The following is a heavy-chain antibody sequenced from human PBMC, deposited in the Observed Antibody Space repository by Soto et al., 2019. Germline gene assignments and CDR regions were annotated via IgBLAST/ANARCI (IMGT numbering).Heavy chain of an antibody. CDR3: ARLRAQRFDP. CDR1: GGSISSSSYF. V-gene: IGHV4-39*01. J-gene: IGHJ5*02. CDR2: IYYSGSA. Sequence: PSETLSLTCTVSGGSISSSSYFWGWIRQPPGKGLEWIGNIYYSGSAYYSPSLKSRVTISVDTSKNQFSLKLSSVTAADTAVYYCARLRAQRFDPWGQGTLVTVS.